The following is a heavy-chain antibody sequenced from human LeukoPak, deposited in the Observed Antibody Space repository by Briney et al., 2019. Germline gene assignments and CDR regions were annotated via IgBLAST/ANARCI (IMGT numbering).Heavy chain of an antibody. J-gene: IGHJ4*02. CDR2: INTNTGNP. CDR1: GYNFTTYA. V-gene: IGHV7-4-1*02. D-gene: IGHD2-15*01. Sequence: ASVKVSCKASGYNFTTYAINWVRQTPGQGLEWMGWINTNTGNPTYAQGFTGPFVFSLDTSVSTAYLQISSLKAADTALYYCARDGGIVSDYWGQGTLVTVSS. CDR3: ARDGGIVSDY.